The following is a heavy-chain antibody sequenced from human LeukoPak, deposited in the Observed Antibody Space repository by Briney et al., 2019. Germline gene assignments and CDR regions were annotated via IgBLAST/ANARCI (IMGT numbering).Heavy chain of an antibody. CDR2: IYYSGSTYYNPSLSGST. J-gene: IGHJ4*02. Sequence: SETLSLTCTVSGGSISRSSYYRGWIRQPPGKGLEWIGNIYYSGSTYYNPSLSGSTYYNPSLKSRVTISVDTSKNQFSLKLNSVTAADTAVYYCARQDFVSDYWGQGTLVTVSS. D-gene: IGHD3-3*01. CDR3: ARQDFVSDY. CDR1: GGSISRSSYY. V-gene: IGHV4-39*01.